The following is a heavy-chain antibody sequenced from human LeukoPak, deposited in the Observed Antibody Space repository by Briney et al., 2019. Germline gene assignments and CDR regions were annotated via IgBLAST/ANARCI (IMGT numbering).Heavy chain of an antibody. CDR1: GFTFSSYA. J-gene: IGHJ4*02. Sequence: GRSLGLSCAASGFTFSSYAMHWVRQAPGKGLEWVAVISYGGSNKYYADSVKGRFTISRVNSNNTLYLQMNSLRAEDTAVYYCARDLTSSWTPGGGRAIDYWGQGTLVTVSS. V-gene: IGHV3-30-3*01. D-gene: IGHD2-15*01. CDR2: ISYGGSNK. CDR3: ARDLTSSWTPGGGRAIDY.